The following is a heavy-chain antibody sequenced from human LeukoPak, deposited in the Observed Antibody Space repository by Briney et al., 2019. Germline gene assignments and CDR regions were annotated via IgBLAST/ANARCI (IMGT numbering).Heavy chain of an antibody. CDR1: GVSFSSSV. CDR2: IIPIFETP. CDR3: ARGRRYFDWLEALYYFDY. D-gene: IGHD3-9*01. Sequence: SVKVSCKASGVSFSSSVISWVRQAPGQGLEWMGGIIPIFETPKYAQKFQGRVTLTADESTSTAYMELSSLRSDDTAVYYCARGRRYFDWLEALYYFDYWGQGTLVTVSS. J-gene: IGHJ4*02. V-gene: IGHV1-69*13.